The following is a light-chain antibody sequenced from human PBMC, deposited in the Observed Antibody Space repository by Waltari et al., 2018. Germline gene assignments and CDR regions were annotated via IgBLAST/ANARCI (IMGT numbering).Light chain of an antibody. CDR1: KSVSSN. Sequence: EIVMTQSPATLSVSPGERTNLPCRASKSVSSNLAWYQQKPGQAPRLLIYGASTRATGIPARFSGSGSGTEFTLTISSLQSEDFAVYHCQQYNNWPPLTFGGGTKVEIK. V-gene: IGKV3-15*01. CDR2: GAS. CDR3: QQYNNWPPLT. J-gene: IGKJ4*01.